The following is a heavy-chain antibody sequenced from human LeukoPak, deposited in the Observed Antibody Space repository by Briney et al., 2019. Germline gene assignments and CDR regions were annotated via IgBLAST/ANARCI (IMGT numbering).Heavy chain of an antibody. CDR3: ARPWEITMSERSYNWFDS. Sequence: ASVKVSCKASRYTFTPYYIHWVRQAPGQGLEWLGRINPNSGGINYAQKFQGRVTMTRDTSISTAYMELSRLRSDDTAVYFCARPWEITMSERSYNWFDSWGQGTLVTVSS. V-gene: IGHV1-2*02. CDR1: RYTFTPYY. CDR2: INPNSGGI. J-gene: IGHJ5*01. D-gene: IGHD1-26*01.